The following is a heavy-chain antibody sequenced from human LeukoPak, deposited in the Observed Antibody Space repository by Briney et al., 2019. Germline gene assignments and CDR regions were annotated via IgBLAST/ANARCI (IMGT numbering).Heavy chain of an antibody. V-gene: IGHV4-39*07. CDR3: AVTIVVVPAAILYSGYDLAAAGAFDY. D-gene: IGHD2-2*02. Sequence: KPSETLSLTCTVSGGSISGGDYYWTWIRQPPGEGLEWIASIYYSGNILYSPSLKSRVAMSVDTSKNQFSLKLSSVTAADTAVYYCAVTIVVVPAAILYSGYDLAAAGAFDYWGQGTLVTVSS. CDR2: IYYSGNI. CDR1: GGSISGGDYY. J-gene: IGHJ4*02.